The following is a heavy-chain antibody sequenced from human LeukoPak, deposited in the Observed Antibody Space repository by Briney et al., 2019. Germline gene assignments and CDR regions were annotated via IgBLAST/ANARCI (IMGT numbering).Heavy chain of an antibody. J-gene: IGHJ4*02. Sequence: GGSLRLSCAASGFTFSSYAMSWVRQAPGKGLEWVSAISGSGDSTYYADSVKGRFTISRDNSKNTLYLQMNSLRAEDTAVYYCAKNHPVVRGVTYRAYEGYYFDYWGQGTLVTVSS. CDR3: AKNHPVVRGVTYRAYEGYYFDY. CDR2: ISGSGDST. D-gene: IGHD3-10*01. V-gene: IGHV3-23*01. CDR1: GFTFSSYA.